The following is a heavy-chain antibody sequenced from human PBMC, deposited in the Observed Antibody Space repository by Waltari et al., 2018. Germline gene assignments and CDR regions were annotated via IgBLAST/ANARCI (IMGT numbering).Heavy chain of an antibody. CDR1: GFTFSSYA. Sequence: QVQLVESGGGVVQPGRSLRLSCAASGFTFSSYAMHWVRKAPGKGLEWVAVISYDGSNKYYADSVNGRFTISRDNSKNTLYLQRNSLRAEDTAVYYCARDTIRYYYDSSGFQIDYWGQGTLVTVSS. D-gene: IGHD3-22*01. J-gene: IGHJ4*02. V-gene: IGHV3-30-3*01. CDR3: ARDTIRYYYDSSGFQIDY. CDR2: ISYDGSNK.